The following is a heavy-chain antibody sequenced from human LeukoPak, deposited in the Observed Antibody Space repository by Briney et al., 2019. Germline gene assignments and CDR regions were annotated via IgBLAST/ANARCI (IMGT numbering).Heavy chain of an antibody. CDR3: ARGPYIVGATIDAFDI. CDR2: IYSGGST. Sequence: PGGSLRLSCAASGFTVSSNYMSWVRQAPGKGLEWVSVIYSGGSTYYADSVKGRFTISRDNSKNTLYLQMNSLRAEDTAVYYCARGPYIVGATIDAFDIWGQGTMVTVSS. V-gene: IGHV3-53*01. D-gene: IGHD1-26*01. CDR1: GFTVSSNY. J-gene: IGHJ3*02.